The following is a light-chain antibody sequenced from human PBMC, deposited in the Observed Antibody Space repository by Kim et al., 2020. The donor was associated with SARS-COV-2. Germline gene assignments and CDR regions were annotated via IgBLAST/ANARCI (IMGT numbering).Light chain of an antibody. CDR3: LQHRTYPST. Sequence: ASVGDRVTITCRASQDIGNELGWYQQKPGRAPKLLIYGASSLQSGVPSRFSGSGSGTEFTLTINSLQPEDFATYFCLQHRTYPSTFGQGTRLEIK. J-gene: IGKJ5*01. V-gene: IGKV1-17*01. CDR2: GAS. CDR1: QDIGNE.